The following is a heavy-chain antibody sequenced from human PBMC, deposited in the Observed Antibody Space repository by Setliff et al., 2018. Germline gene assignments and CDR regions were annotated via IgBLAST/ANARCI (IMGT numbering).Heavy chain of an antibody. D-gene: IGHD2-2*01. J-gene: IGHJ5*02. CDR1: GYTFTDYC. V-gene: IGHV1-18*01. CDR3: SRLVRYCTTTSCQRTSGDDL. CDR2: ISGHTGNR. Sequence: ASVKVSCKTSGYTFTDYCITWVRQAPGQGLEWMGWISGHTGNRYYTPKLHGRVTLNTDTSTSTASMELTCLGSDDTAVYYCSRLVRYCTTTSCQRTSGDDLWGQGTLVTVSS.